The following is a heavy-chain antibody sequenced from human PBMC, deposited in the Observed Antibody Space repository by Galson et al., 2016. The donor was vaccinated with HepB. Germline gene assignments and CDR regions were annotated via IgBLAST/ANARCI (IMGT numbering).Heavy chain of an antibody. CDR3: ARSYLLGRGFGS. Sequence: CAISGDSVSTNAGWNWVRQSPSRGLEWLGRTYYRSDWRSDYADSLKGRITINPDTSKNQFSLHLDSVTPEDTAVYYCARSYLLGRGFGSWGQGTLVTVSS. CDR1: GDSVSTNAG. CDR2: TYYRSDWRS. V-gene: IGHV6-1*01. J-gene: IGHJ4*02. D-gene: IGHD7-27*01.